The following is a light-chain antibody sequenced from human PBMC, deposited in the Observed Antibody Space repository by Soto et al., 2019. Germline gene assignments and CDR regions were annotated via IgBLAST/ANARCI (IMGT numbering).Light chain of an antibody. Sequence: DFQMTQSPSSLSASVGDRVTITCRASQDISNDVAWYQQKPGKPPNLLISSSSTLQSGVPSRFSGTGYGTDFTFTIGNLQPDDVATYYCQKYNSFPPTFGGGTKVEI. V-gene: IGKV1-27*01. CDR3: QKYNSFPPT. CDR1: QDISND. J-gene: IGKJ4*01. CDR2: SSS.